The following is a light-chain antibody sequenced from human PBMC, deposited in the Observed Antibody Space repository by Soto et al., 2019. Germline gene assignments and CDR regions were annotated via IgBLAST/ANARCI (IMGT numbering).Light chain of an antibody. J-gene: IGKJ2*01. CDR3: QQYGRSPYT. Sequence: EIVVTQSPGTLSLSPGERATLSCRASQSVSSSYLAWYQQNPGQAPRLLIYGASSRATGIPDRFSGSGSGTDFTLSISRLEPEDFAVYYCQQYGRSPYTFGQGTKLEIK. CDR2: GAS. V-gene: IGKV3-20*01. CDR1: QSVSSSY.